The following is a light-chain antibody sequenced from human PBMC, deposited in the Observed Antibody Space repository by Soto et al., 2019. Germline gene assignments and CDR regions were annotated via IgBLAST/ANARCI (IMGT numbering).Light chain of an antibody. CDR1: QSVSSSY. CDR2: GAS. J-gene: IGKJ1*01. V-gene: IGKV3-20*01. Sequence: EIVLTQCPGTVSLSPGERATLSCRASQSVSSSYLAWYQQKPGQAPRLLIYGASSRATGIPDRFSGSGSGTDFTLTISRLEPEDFAVYYCQQYGSSQTFGQGTKVEIK. CDR3: QQYGSSQT.